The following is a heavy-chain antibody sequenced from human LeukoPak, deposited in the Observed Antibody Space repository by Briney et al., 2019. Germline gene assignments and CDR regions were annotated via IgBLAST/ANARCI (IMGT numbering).Heavy chain of an antibody. D-gene: IGHD3/OR15-3a*01. J-gene: IGHJ6*03. Sequence: GGSLRLSCAASGFTFGSYAMRWVRQAPGKGLEWVSAISGSGGSTYYADSVKGRFTISRDNAKNSLYLQMNSLRPEDTALYYCAKDGFLDWVARPKWVYYMDVWGKGTTVTVSS. V-gene: IGHV3-23*01. CDR3: AKDGFLDWVARPKWVYYMDV. CDR2: ISGSGGST. CDR1: GFTFGSYA.